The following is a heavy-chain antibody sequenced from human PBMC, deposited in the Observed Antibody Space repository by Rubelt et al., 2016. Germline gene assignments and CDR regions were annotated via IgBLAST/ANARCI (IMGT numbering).Heavy chain of an antibody. D-gene: IGHD2-15*01. CDR2: ISAYNGNT. CDR1: GYTFTSYG. J-gene: IGHJ4*02. Sequence: QVQLVQSGAEVKKPGASVKVSCKASGYTFTSYGISWVRQAPGQGLEWMGWISAYNGNTNYAQKLQGRVTMTTDHSTGTAYMGLRSLGSDDTAVYYCATVSCSGGSCYSLSLGYWGQGTLVTVSS. CDR3: ATVSCSGGSCYSLSLGY. V-gene: IGHV1-18*01.